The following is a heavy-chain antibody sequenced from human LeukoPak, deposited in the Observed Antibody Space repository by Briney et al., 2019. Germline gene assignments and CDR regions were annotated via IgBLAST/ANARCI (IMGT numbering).Heavy chain of an antibody. Sequence: PSETLSLTCTVSGGSITSYYWSWIRQPPGKGLEWIGYIFYSGSTTYNPSLKSRVTISLDTSKNQFSLRLSSVTAADTAVYYCARVSSGSYYFDSWGQGTLVTVSS. D-gene: IGHD1-26*01. J-gene: IGHJ4*02. CDR3: ARVSSGSYYFDS. CDR2: IFYSGST. V-gene: IGHV4-59*08. CDR1: GGSITSYY.